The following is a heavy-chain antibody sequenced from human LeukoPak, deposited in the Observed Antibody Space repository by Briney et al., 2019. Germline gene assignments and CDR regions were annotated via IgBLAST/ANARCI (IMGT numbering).Heavy chain of an antibody. V-gene: IGHV3-48*03. J-gene: IGHJ3*02. CDR2: ISSSGSTI. Sequence: GTSLRLSCAGSGFSFSSYGMHWVRQAPGKGLEWVSYISSSGSTIYYADSVKGRFTISRDNAKNSLYLQMNSLRAEDTAVYYCARNGGYYDILTGYWNDAFDIWGQGTMVTVSS. CDR3: ARNGGYYDILTGYWNDAFDI. D-gene: IGHD3-9*01. CDR1: GFSFSSYG.